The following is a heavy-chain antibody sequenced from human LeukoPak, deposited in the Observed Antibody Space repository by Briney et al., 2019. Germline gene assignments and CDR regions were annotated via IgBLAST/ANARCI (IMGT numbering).Heavy chain of an antibody. CDR3: ARDSGYSYGSTDY. CDR2: INPSGGST. CDR1: GYTFTNYY. J-gene: IGHJ4*02. Sequence: ASVKVSCKASGYTFTNYYIHWVRQAPGQGLECMGIINPSGGSTSYAQKFQGRVTMTRDTSISTAYMELSSLDSDDTAIYYCARDSGYSYGSTDYWGQGTLVTVSS. V-gene: IGHV1-46*01. D-gene: IGHD5-18*01.